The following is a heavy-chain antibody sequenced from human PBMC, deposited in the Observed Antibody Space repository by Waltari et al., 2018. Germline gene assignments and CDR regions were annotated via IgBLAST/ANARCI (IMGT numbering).Heavy chain of an antibody. Sequence: EVQLVQSGAEVKKPGESLKISCQASGYTFTNYWIGWVRQLPGKGLEWMGVIYPGDAETTYSPSFEGRVTISADKSISVAYLQWSSLKASDTAMYYCVRQVGTNWLDPWGQGTQVTVSS. D-gene: IGHD5-12*01. CDR1: GYTFTNYW. J-gene: IGHJ5*02. CDR2: IYPGDAET. V-gene: IGHV5-51*01. CDR3: VRQVGTNWLDP.